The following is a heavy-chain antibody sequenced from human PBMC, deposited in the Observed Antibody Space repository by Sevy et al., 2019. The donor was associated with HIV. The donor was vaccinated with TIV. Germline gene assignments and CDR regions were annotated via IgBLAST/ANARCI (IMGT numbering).Heavy chain of an antibody. CDR3: ARAPYRQGAFDI. V-gene: IGHV3-30-3*01. CDR1: GFTFSSYA. J-gene: IGHJ3*02. Sequence: GGSLRLSCAASGFTFSSYAMHWVRQAPGKGLEWVAVISYDGSNKYYADSVKGRFTISRDNSKNTLYLQMNSLRTEDTAVYYCARAPYRQGAFDIWGQGTMVTVSS. CDR2: ISYDGSNK.